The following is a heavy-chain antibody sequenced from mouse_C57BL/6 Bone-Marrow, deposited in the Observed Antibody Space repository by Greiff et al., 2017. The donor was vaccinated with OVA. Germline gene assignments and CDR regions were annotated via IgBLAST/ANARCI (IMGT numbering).Heavy chain of an antibody. CDR3: ARGTVYYFDY. CDR1: GYTFTSYW. V-gene: IGHV1-50*01. D-gene: IGHD3-3*01. Sequence: QVQLQQPGAELVKPGASVKLSCKASGYTFTSYWMQWVKQRPGQGLAWIGEIDPSDSYTNYNQKFKGKATLTVDPSSSPAYMQLSSLTSEDSAVYYCARGTVYYFDYWGQGTTLTVSS. CDR2: IDPSDSYT. J-gene: IGHJ2*01.